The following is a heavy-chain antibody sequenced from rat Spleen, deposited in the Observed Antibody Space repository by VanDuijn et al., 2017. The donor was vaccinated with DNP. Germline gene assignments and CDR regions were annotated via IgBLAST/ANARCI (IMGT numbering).Heavy chain of an antibody. CDR2: INKDSSTI. CDR1: GFNFNDYW. Sequence: EVKLVESGGGLVQPGRSLKLSCAASGFNFNDYWMGWVRQAPGKGLEWIGEINKDSSTINYTPSLKDKFNISRDNAQNTLYLQMSKLGSEDTAIYYCARAATTVVTGYYYGMDAWGQGTSVTVSS. V-gene: IGHV4-2*01. J-gene: IGHJ4*01. D-gene: IGHD1-1*01. CDR3: ARAATTVVTGYYYGMDA.